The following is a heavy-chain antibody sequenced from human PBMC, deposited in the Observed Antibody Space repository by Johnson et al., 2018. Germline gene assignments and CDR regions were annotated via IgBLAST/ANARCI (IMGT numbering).Heavy chain of an antibody. V-gene: IGHV3-21*01. D-gene: IGHD5-24*01. Sequence: VQLVESGGGLVKPGGSLRLSCVVSGFPFSAFSIDWVRQAPGKGLEWVASISSGSDYIYYAGSVKGLFTISRDNANNSVYLKMNSLRVEETAVSYCAREWEGHGYNTIVSWGQGTLVTVSA. CDR2: ISSGSDYI. CDR1: GFPFSAFS. J-gene: IGHJ5*02. CDR3: AREWEGHGYNTIVS.